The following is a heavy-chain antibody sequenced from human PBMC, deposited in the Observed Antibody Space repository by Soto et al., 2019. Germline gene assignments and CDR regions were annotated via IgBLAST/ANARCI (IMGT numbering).Heavy chain of an antibody. D-gene: IGHD4-17*01. V-gene: IGHV3-30*03. CDR3: AIDGGTTVAARFLDS. CDR1: GFNFSHYA. Sequence: GSLRLSCEASGFNFSHYALYWVRQAPGKGLERLAIISLEGSNKYSAKAVKDRFTISRDNSKSTLYLQMNNLRPEDTAVYYCAIDGGTTVAARFLDSSGQGTPVTGSS. CDR2: ISLEGSNK. J-gene: IGHJ4*02.